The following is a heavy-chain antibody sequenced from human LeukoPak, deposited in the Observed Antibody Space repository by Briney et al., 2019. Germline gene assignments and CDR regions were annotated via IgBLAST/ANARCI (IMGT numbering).Heavy chain of an antibody. D-gene: IGHD3-10*01. CDR3: ARDRTITMVRGVITQDQFDY. J-gene: IGHJ4*02. Sequence: ASVKVSCKASGYTFTGYYMHWVRQAPGQGLEWMGWINPNSGGTNYAQKFQGRVTMTRDTSISTAYMELSRLRSDDTAVYYCARDRTITMVRGVITQDQFDYWGQGSLVTVSS. CDR1: GYTFTGYY. CDR2: INPNSGGT. V-gene: IGHV1-2*02.